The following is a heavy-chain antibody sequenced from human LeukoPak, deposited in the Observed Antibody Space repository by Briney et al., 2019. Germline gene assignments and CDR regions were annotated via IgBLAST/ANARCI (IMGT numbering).Heavy chain of an antibody. V-gene: IGHV3-53*01. J-gene: IGHJ6*03. Sequence: GGSLRPSCAASGFTVSSNYMSWVRQAPGKGLEWVSVIYSGDNTFYADSVKGRFTISRDNSKNTLYLQMNSLRAEDTAVYYCARNSDYDFWSGYYYYYYMDVWGKGTTVTVSS. CDR2: IYSGDNT. D-gene: IGHD3-3*01. CDR3: ARNSDYDFWSGYYYYYYMDV. CDR1: GFTVSSNY.